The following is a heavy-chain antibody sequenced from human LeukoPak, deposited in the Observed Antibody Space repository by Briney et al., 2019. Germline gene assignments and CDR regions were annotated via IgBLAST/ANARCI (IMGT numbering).Heavy chain of an antibody. CDR3: ARDVDYAFDY. D-gene: IGHD3-16*01. Sequence: ASVKVSCKPSGYSFTRNGISWVRQAPGQGLDWMGWISANSGNTKYAQKFQDRVTLATDTPTSIAYMELKSLRSDDTAVYYCARDVDYAFDYWGQGTLVTVSS. J-gene: IGHJ4*02. CDR1: GYSFTRNG. CDR2: ISANSGNT. V-gene: IGHV1-18*01.